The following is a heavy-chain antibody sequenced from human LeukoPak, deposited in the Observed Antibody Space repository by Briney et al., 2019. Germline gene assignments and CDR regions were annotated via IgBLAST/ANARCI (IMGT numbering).Heavy chain of an antibody. CDR2: FDPEDGET. Sequence: GASVKVSCKVSGYTLTELSMHWVRQASGKGLEWMGGFDPEDGETIYAQKFQGRVTMTEDTSTDTAYMELSSLRSEDTAVYYCATEQPVAGTGGDAFDYWGQGTLATVSS. CDR1: GYTLTELS. V-gene: IGHV1-24*01. D-gene: IGHD6-19*01. CDR3: ATEQPVAGTGGDAFDY. J-gene: IGHJ4*02.